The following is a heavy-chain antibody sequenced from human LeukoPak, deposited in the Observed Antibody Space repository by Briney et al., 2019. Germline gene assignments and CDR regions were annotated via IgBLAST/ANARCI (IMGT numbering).Heavy chain of an antibody. J-gene: IGHJ5*02. V-gene: IGHV4-59*01. CDR2: IYYSGST. D-gene: IGHD1-1*01. Sequence: SETLSLTCTVSGGSISSYYWSWIRQPPGKGLAWIGYIYYSGSTNYNPSLKSRVTISVDTSKNQYSLKLSSVTAADTAVYYCARATTGTTNWFDPWGQGTLVTVSS. CDR1: GGSISSYY. CDR3: ARATTGTTNWFDP.